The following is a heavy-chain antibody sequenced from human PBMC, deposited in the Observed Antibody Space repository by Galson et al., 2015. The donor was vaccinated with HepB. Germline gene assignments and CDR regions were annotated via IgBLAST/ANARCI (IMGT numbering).Heavy chain of an antibody. Sequence: SETLSLTCAVYGGSFSGYYWSWIRQPPGKGLEWIGEINHSGSTNYNPSLKSRVTISVDTSKNQFSLKLSSVTAADTAVYYCARAPGYCSSTSCPHPYYYGMDVWGQGTTVTVSS. CDR3: ARAPGYCSSTSCPHPYYYGMDV. V-gene: IGHV4-34*01. D-gene: IGHD2-2*01. CDR2: INHSGST. CDR1: GGSFSGYY. J-gene: IGHJ6*02.